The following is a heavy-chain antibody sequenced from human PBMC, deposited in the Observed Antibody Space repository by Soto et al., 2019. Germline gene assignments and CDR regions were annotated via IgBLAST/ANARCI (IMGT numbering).Heavy chain of an antibody. J-gene: IGHJ3*02. CDR1: GYTFYIYA. V-gene: IGHV1-3*01. Sequence: QVRLEQSGADVKTPGASVKVSCQASGYTFYIYAIHWVRQAPGHRPGRMGWMNAGNGNTEYSPKFHGRVTMSRDRYARAAYMELSGLTSEASAVYYCARDCTYCGGDTGREAFDIWGQGTMVTVS. D-gene: IGHD2-21*01. CDR3: ARDCTYCGGDTGREAFDI. CDR2: MNAGNGNT.